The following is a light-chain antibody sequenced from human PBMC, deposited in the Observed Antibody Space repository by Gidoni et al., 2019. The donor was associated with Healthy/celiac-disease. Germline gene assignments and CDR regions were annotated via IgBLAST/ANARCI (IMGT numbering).Light chain of an antibody. CDR3: QQRSNWLIT. CDR1: QSVSSY. CDR2: DAS. V-gene: IGKV3-11*01. J-gene: IGKJ3*01. Sequence: VLTQSPATLSLSPGERATLSCRASQSVSSYLAWYQQKPGQAPRLLIYDASNRATGIPARCSGSGSGTDFTLTISSLEPEDFAVYYCQQRSNWLITFGPGTKVDIK.